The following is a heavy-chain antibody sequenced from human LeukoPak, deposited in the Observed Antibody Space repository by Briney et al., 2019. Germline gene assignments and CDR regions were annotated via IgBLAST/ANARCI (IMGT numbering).Heavy chain of an antibody. CDR2: IWYDGSNK. D-gene: IGHD3-10*01. Sequence: PGGSLRLSCAASGFTFSSYGIHWVRQAPGKGLEWVAVIWYDGSNKYYADSVKGRFTISRDNSKNTLYLQMNSLRAEDTAVYYCAKEMWGITMVRGDLDYWGQGTLVTVSS. J-gene: IGHJ4*02. V-gene: IGHV3-33*06. CDR1: GFTFSSYG. CDR3: AKEMWGITMVRGDLDY.